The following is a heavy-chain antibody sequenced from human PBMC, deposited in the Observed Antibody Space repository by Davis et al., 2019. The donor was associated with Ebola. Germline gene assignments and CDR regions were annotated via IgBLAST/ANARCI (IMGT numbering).Heavy chain of an antibody. V-gene: IGHV4-34*01. CDR3: ASGRGLRFLEWLPRLDY. CDR2: INHSGST. CDR1: GGSFSGYY. J-gene: IGHJ4*02. Sequence: MPGGSLRLSCAVYGGSFSGYYWSWIRQPPGKGLEWIGEINHSGSTNYNPSLKSRVTISVDTSKNQFSLKLSSVTAADTAVYYCASGRGLRFLEWLPRLDYWGQGTLVTVSS. D-gene: IGHD3-3*01.